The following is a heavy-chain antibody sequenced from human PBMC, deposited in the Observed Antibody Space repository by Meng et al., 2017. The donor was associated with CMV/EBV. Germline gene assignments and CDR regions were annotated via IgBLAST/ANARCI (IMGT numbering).Heavy chain of an antibody. Sequence: SETLSLTCTVSGGSISSSSYYWGWIRQPPGKGLEWIGSIYYSGSTYYNPSLKSRVTISVDTSKNQFSLKLSSVTAADTAVYYCARVQMVYAGAYCGGDCYPRGDAFDIWGQGTMVTVSS. CDR2: IYYSGST. D-gene: IGHD2-21*01. CDR3: ARVQMVYAGAYCGGDCYPRGDAFDI. CDR1: GGSISSSSYY. V-gene: IGHV4-39*07. J-gene: IGHJ3*02.